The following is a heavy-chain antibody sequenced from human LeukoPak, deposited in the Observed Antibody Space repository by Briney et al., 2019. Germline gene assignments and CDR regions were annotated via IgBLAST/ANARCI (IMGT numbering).Heavy chain of an antibody. CDR2: INLKSGGT. V-gene: IGHV1-2*02. J-gene: IGHJ4*02. Sequence: ASVKISCKASGYTFTGYSIHWVRQAPGQGLEWMGWINLKSGGTNYAQKFQARVTMTRETSISTAYMELSRLRSDDTAVYYCAREDSTGYSSLDYWGQGTLVTVSS. CDR1: GYTFTGYS. D-gene: IGHD3-22*01. CDR3: AREDSTGYSSLDY.